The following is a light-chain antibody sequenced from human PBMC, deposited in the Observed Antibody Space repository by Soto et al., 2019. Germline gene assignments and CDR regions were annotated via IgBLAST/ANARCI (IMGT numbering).Light chain of an antibody. CDR3: QSYDSSLSGWV. J-gene: IGLJ7*01. V-gene: IGLV1-40*01. CDR2: GNF. CDR1: SSNIGAGYD. Sequence: QSVLTQPPSVSGAPGQGVTISCTGSSSNIGAGYDVHWYQQLPGTAPKLLIYGNFNRPSGVPDRFSGSKSGTSASLAITGLQADDESGYYCQSYDSSLSGWVFGGGTQLTVL.